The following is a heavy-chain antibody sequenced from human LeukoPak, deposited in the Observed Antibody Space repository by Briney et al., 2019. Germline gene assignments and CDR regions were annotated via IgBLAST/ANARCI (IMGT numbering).Heavy chain of an antibody. D-gene: IGHD2-2*01. J-gene: IGHJ5*02. CDR2: INPNSGDT. CDR3: AREPNDSTLMGYFDP. Sequence: ASVKVSCKASGYPFTGYYIHWVRQAPGQGLAWMGWINPNSGDTNYAQKFQGRVTMTRDTSVTTAYMELSSLRSDDTAVYYCAREPNDSTLMGYFDPWGQGTLVTVSS. V-gene: IGHV1-2*02. CDR1: GYPFTGYY.